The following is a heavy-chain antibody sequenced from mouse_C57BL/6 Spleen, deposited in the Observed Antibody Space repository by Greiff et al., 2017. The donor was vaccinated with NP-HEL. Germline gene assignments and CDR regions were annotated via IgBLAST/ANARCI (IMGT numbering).Heavy chain of an antibody. Sequence: VQLQQSGPELVKPGASVKISCKASGYSFTDYNMDWVKQSHGKSLEGIGVINPNYGTTSYNQKFKGKATLTVDQSSSTAYMQLNSLTSEDSAVYYCARSTVVATGYFDVWGTGTTVTVSS. CDR2: INPNYGTT. V-gene: IGHV1-39*01. CDR3: ARSTVVATGYFDV. CDR1: GYSFTDYN. D-gene: IGHD1-1*01. J-gene: IGHJ1*03.